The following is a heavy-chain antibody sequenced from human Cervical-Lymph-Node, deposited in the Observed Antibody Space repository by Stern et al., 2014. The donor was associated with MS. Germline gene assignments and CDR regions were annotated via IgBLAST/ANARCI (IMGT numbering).Heavy chain of an antibody. CDR3: ARGGGYSYSTLDY. V-gene: IGHV1-2*02. CDR2: LNPNSGGT. J-gene: IGHJ4*02. CDR1: AYTITDYY. Sequence: QVQLVQSGAEVKKPGASVKVSCKASAYTITDYYTHWVRQAPGHGLEWMGWLNPNSGGTYSAQKFQGRLTMTRDTSISTAYMELSSLRSDDTAVYYCARGGGYSYSTLDYWGQGTQVTVSS. D-gene: IGHD3-10*01.